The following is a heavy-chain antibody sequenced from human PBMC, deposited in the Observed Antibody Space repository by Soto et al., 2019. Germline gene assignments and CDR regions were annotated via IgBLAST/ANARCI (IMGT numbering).Heavy chain of an antibody. CDR2: ISSSGSTI. CDR1: GFTFSDYY. D-gene: IGHD6-13*01. V-gene: IGHV3-11*01. Sequence: QVQLVESGGGLVKPGGSLRLSCAASGFTFSDYYMSWIRQAPGNGLEWVSYISSSGSTIYYADSVKGRFTISRDNAKNSLYLQMNSLRAEDTAVYYCARAFYSSSWHVGYYYYGMDVWGQGTTVTVSS. CDR3: ARAFYSSSWHVGYYYYGMDV. J-gene: IGHJ6*02.